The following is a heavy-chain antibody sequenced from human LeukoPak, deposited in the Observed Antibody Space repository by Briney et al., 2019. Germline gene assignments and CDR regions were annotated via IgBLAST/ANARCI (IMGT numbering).Heavy chain of an antibody. D-gene: IGHD3-22*01. V-gene: IGHV3-11*01. J-gene: IGHJ4*02. Sequence: PGGSLRLSCAASGFTFSDYYMSWIRQAPGKGLEWVSYISSSGSTIYYADSVKGRFTISRDNAKNSLYLQMNSLRAEDTALYYCARDYYDSSGYSYFDYWGQGTLVTVSS. CDR1: GFTFSDYY. CDR2: ISSSGSTI. CDR3: ARDYYDSSGYSYFDY.